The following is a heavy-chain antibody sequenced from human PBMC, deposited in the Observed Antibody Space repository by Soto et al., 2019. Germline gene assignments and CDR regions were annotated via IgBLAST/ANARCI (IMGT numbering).Heavy chain of an antibody. CDR3: ARDLPYRILQRFDP. J-gene: IGHJ5*02. D-gene: IGHD3-16*02. CDR1: GYTFTSYA. CDR2: INAGNGNT. V-gene: IGHV1-3*01. Sequence: ASVKVSCKASGYTFTSYAMRWVRQAPGQRLEWMGWINAGNGNTKYSQKFQGRVTITRDTSASTAYMELSSLRSEDTAVYYCARDLPYRILQRFDPWGQGTLVTVSS.